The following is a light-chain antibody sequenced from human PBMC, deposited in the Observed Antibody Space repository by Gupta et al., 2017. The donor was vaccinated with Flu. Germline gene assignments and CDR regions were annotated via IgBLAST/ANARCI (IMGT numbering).Light chain of an antibody. CDR2: KAS. J-gene: IGKJ4*01. CDR1: QSISSW. Sequence: PSTLSASVGDRVTITCRASQSISSWLDWYQQKPGKAPKLLIYKASRVESGVPSRFSGSGSGTEFTLTISSLQPDDFATYYCQQDTSYPLTFGGGTKVEIK. CDR3: QQDTSYPLT. V-gene: IGKV1-5*03.